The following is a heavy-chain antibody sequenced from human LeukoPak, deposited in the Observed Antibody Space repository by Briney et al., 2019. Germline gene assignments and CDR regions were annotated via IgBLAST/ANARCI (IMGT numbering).Heavy chain of an antibody. CDR3: ARFYYYYYYMDV. Sequence: SETLSLTCTVSGGSISSGSYYWSRIRQPARKGLEWIGRIYTSGSTNYNPSLNRRVSISVDTSKNQFSLKLSSLTAADTAAYYCARFYYYYYYMDVWGKGTTVTVSS. V-gene: IGHV4-61*02. J-gene: IGHJ6*03. CDR2: IYTSGST. CDR1: GGSISSGSYY.